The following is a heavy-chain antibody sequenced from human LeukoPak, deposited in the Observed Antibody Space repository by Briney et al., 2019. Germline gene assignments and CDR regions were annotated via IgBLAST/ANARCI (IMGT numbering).Heavy chain of an antibody. CDR3: ARAAELRRSLDY. V-gene: IGHV3-48*04. CDR2: ISSSGSTI. CDR1: GFTFSNYS. D-gene: IGHD1-26*01. J-gene: IGHJ4*02. Sequence: GGSLRLSCAASGFTFSNYSMNWVRQAPGKGLEWVSYISSSGSTIYYADSVKGRFTISRDNAKNSLYLQMNSLRAEDTAVYYCARAAELRRSLDYWGQGTLVTVSS.